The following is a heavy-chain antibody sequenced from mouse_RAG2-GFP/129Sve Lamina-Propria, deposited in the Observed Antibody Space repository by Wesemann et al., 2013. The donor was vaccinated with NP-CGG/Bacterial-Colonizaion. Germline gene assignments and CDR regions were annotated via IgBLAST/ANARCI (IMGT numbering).Heavy chain of an antibody. Sequence: DVQLQESGPGLVKPSQSLSLTCSVTGYSITSGYYWNWIRQFPGNKLEWMGYISYDGSNNYNPSLKNRISITRDTSKNQFFLKLNSVTTEDTATYYCARETLWLRDWYFDVWGTGTTVTVSS. CDR2: ISYDGSN. CDR3: ARETLWLRDWYFDV. J-gene: IGHJ1*03. V-gene: IGHV3-6*01. CDR1: GYSITSGYY. D-gene: IGHD2-2*01.